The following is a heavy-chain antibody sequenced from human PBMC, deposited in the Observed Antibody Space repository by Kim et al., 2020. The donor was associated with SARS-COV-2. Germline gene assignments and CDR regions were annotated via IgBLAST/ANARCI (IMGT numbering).Heavy chain of an antibody. CDR3: ARDLTATLDV. J-gene: IGHJ6*02. Sequence: GGSLRLSCAASRFTFSSYDMNWVRQAPGKGLEWVSSISGSGSDIYYADSVKGRFTISRDNAKNSVYLQMNSLRAEDTAVYYCARDLTATLDVWGQGTTGT. V-gene: IGHV3-21*01. CDR1: RFTFSSYD. CDR2: ISGSGSDI.